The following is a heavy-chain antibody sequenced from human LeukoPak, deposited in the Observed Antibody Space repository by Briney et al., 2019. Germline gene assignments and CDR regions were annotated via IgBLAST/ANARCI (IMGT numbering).Heavy chain of an antibody. V-gene: IGHV3-21*01. CDR3: ARANTKDIVVVPAANYYYYMDV. CDR1: GFTFSSYS. J-gene: IGHJ6*03. Sequence: GGSLRLSCAASGFTFSSYSMNWVRQAPGKGLEWVSSVSSSSSYIYYADSVKGRFTTSRDNAKNSLYLQMNSLRAEDTAVYYCARANTKDIVVVPAANYYYYMDVWGKGTTVTVSS. D-gene: IGHD2-2*01. CDR2: VSSSSSYI.